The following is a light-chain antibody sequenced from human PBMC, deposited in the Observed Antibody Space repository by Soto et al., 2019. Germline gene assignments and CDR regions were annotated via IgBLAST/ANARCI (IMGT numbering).Light chain of an antibody. CDR2: RND. J-gene: IGLJ3*02. CDR3: AAWDDSLSGVV. V-gene: IGLV1-47*01. Sequence: QSVLTQPPSASGTPGQRVTISCSGSTSNLGSNFVYWYQHVPGAAPKLLISRNDQRPSGVPDRFSGSKSGTSASLAISGLRSEDEADYHCAAWDDSLSGVVFGGGTKLTVL. CDR1: TSNLGSNF.